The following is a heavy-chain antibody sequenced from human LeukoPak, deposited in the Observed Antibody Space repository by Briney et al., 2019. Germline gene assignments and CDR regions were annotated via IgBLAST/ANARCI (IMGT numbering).Heavy chain of an antibody. CDR2: INPNSGGT. V-gene: IGHV1-2*02. J-gene: IGHJ5*02. D-gene: IGHD6-25*01. CDR3: ARDLRSGGNWFDP. Sequence: ASVKVSCKASGYTFTGYYMHWVRQAPGQGLEWMGWINPNSGGTNYAQKFQGRVTMTRDTSISTAYMELSRLRSDDTAVYYCARDLRSGGNWFDPWGQGTLVTVSS. CDR1: GYTFTGYY.